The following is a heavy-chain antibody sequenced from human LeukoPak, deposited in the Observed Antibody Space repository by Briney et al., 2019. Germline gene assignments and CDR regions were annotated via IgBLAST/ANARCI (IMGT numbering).Heavy chain of an antibody. V-gene: IGHV4-34*01. CDR3: ARGGFYCGGDCYVDY. D-gene: IGHD2-21*02. J-gene: IGHJ4*02. CDR1: GGSFSPYY. CDR2: INHSGST. Sequence: MPSETLSLTCAVYGGSFSPYYWSWIRQPPGKGLEWIGEINHSGSTNYNPSLKSRVTISVDTPKNQFSLRLSSVTAADTAVYYCARGGFYCGGDCYVDYWGQGTLVTVSS.